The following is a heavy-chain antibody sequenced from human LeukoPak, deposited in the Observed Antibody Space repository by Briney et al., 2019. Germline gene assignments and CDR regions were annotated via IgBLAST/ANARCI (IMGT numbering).Heavy chain of an antibody. CDR2: ISGSGGST. V-gene: IGHV3-23*01. J-gene: IGHJ4*02. CDR3: AKDLNYGELVDS. D-gene: IGHD4-17*01. Sequence: GGSLRLSCAASGFTFSTYNMNWVRQAPGKGLEWVSAISGSGGSTYYADSVKGRFTISRDNSKNTLYLQMNSLRTEDTAVYYCAKDLNYGELVDSWGKGTLVTVSS. CDR1: GFTFSTYN.